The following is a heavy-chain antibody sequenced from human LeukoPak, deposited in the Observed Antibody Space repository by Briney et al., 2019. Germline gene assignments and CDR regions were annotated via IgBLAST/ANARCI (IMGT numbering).Heavy chain of an antibody. D-gene: IGHD4-17*01. V-gene: IGHV1-46*01. CDR3: ARAGYGETFDI. CDR1: RYTFTSYY. Sequence: ASVKVSCKASRYTFTSYYMHWVRQAPGQGLEWMGIINPSGGSTSYAQKFQGRVTMTRDMSTSTVYMELSSLRSEDTAVYYCARAGYGETFDIWGQGTMVTVSS. J-gene: IGHJ3*02. CDR2: INPSGGST.